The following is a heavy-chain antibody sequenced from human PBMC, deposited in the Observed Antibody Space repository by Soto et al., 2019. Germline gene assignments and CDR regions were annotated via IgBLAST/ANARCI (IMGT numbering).Heavy chain of an antibody. CDR3: ANMYSSSSGVGY. D-gene: IGHD6-6*01. CDR2: ISGSGSST. Sequence: GGSLRLSCAASGFTFSNYAMSWVRQAPGKGLEWVSAISGSGSSTYCADSVKGRFTISRDNSKNTLYLQMNSLRAEDTAVYYCANMYSSSSGVGYWGQGTPVTVSS. CDR1: GFTFSNYA. V-gene: IGHV3-23*01. J-gene: IGHJ4*02.